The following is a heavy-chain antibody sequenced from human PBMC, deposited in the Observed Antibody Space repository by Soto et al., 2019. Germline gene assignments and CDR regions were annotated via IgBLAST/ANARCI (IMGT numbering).Heavy chain of an antibody. V-gene: IGHV3-30*18. CDR3: AKDLMGPGRAYGMDV. J-gene: IGHJ6*02. D-gene: IGHD3-16*01. CDR2: ISYDGSNK. CDR1: GFTFSSYG. Sequence: GGSLSLSCAASGFTFSSYGMHWVRPAPGKGLEWVAVISYDGSNKYYADSVKGRFTISRDNSKNTLYLQMNSLRAEDTAVYYCAKDLMGPGRAYGMDVWGQGTTVTVSS.